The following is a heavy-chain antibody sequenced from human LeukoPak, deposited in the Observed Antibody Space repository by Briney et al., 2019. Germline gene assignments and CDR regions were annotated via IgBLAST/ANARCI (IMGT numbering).Heavy chain of an antibody. V-gene: IGHV3-33*06. J-gene: IGHJ4*02. CDR3: AKIVGGSYYYFDY. CDR2: IWYDGSNK. D-gene: IGHD1-26*01. Sequence: GGSLRLSCAASGFTFSSYGMHWVRQAPGKGLEWVAVIWYDGSNKYYADSVKGRFTISRDNSKNTLYLQMNSLRAEDTAVYYCAKIVGGSYYYFDYWGQGNLVTVPS. CDR1: GFTFSSYG.